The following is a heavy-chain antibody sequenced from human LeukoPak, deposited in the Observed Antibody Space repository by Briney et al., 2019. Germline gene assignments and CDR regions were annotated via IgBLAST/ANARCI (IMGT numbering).Heavy chain of an antibody. Sequence: SGTLSLTCAVSGGSISSSNWWSWVRQPPGKGLEWIGEIYHSGSTNYNPSLKSRVTISVDKSKNQFSLKLSSVTAADTAVYYCASWAPNSSGWFHDYWGQGTLVTVSS. J-gene: IGHJ4*02. CDR2: IYHSGST. CDR1: GGSISSSNW. V-gene: IGHV4-4*02. D-gene: IGHD6-19*01. CDR3: ASWAPNSSGWFHDY.